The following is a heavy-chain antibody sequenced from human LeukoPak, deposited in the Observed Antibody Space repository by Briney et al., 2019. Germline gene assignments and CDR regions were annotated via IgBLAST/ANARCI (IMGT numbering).Heavy chain of an antibody. CDR2: SVVGSGNT. V-gene: IGHV1-58*02. D-gene: IGHD3-10*01. CDR1: GYTFTGYY. Sequence: ASVKVSCKASGYTFTGYYMHWVRQARGQRLEWIGWSVVGSGNTNYEQKFQERVTITRDMSTSTDYMELSSLSSEDTAVYYCAADQGFGEFYAFDIWGQGTMVTVSS. CDR3: AADQGFGEFYAFDI. J-gene: IGHJ3*02.